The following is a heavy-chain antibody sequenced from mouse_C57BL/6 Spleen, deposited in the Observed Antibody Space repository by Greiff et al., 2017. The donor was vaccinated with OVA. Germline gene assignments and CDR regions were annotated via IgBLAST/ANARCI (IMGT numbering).Heavy chain of an antibody. J-gene: IGHJ3*01. CDR3: ARSPRSWFAY. Sequence: EVHLVESGGGLVKPGGSLKLSCAASGFTFSDYGMHWVRQAPEKGLEWVAYISSGSSTIYYADTVKGRFTISRDNAKNTLFLKMTSLRSEDTAMYYCARSPRSWFAYWGQGTLVTVSA. D-gene: IGHD2-10*02. CDR2: ISSGSSTI. V-gene: IGHV5-17*01. CDR1: GFTFSDYG.